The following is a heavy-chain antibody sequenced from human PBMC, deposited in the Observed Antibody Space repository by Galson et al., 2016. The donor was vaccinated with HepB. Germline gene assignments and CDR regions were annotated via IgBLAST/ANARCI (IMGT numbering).Heavy chain of an antibody. CDR2: IKRDGSQI. CDR1: GFTFSDYW. V-gene: IGHV3-7*04. Sequence: SLRLSCAASGFTFSDYWMNWVRQAPGQGLEWVANIKRDGSQIYYVDSVKGRFTISRDNFQSSLFLQMNSVRAEDTAVYYCARAQWRQARRAAYFDYWGQGALVTVSS. D-gene: IGHD5-18*01. J-gene: IGHJ4*02. CDR3: ARAQWRQARRAAYFDY.